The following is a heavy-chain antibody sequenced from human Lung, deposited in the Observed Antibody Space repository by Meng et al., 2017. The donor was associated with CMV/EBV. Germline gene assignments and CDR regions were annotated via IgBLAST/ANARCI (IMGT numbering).Heavy chain of an antibody. Sequence: SETLSLXXAVYGGSFSGYYWSWIRQPPGKGLEWIGEINHSGSTNYNPSLKSRVTISVGTSKNQFSLKLSSVTAADTAVYYCARSKRNNYYGSGSYSKNYGMDVWGQGTXVTVSS. CDR3: ARSKRNNYYGSGSYSKNYGMDV. D-gene: IGHD3-10*01. V-gene: IGHV4-34*01. J-gene: IGHJ6*02. CDR2: INHSGST. CDR1: GGSFSGYY.